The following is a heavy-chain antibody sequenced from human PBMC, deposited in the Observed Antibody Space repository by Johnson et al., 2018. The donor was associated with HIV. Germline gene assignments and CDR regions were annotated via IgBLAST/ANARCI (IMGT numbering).Heavy chain of an antibody. J-gene: IGHJ3*02. CDR1: GFTFSSYG. V-gene: IGHV3-30*02. D-gene: IGHD3-22*01. Sequence: QVQLVESGGGVVQPGGSLRLSCAASGFTFSSYGMHWVRQAPGTGLEGVAFIRYDGSNNYYTDSVKGRFTISRDNAKNSLHLQMNSLRAEDTAVYYCAKPVQYYYDSSGYYSDAFDIWGQGTMVTVSS. CDR2: IRYDGSNN. CDR3: AKPVQYYYDSSGYYSDAFDI.